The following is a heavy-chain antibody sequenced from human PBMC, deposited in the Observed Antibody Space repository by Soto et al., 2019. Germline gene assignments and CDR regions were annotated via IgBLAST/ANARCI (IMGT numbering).Heavy chain of an antibody. CDR1: GGSFSGYY. D-gene: IGHD3-10*01. V-gene: IGHV4-34*01. CDR3: ARARITMVRGPNGRWFDP. CDR2: NNHSGST. J-gene: IGHJ5*02. Sequence: SETLSLTCAVYGGSFSGYYWSWIRQPPGKGLEWIGENNHSGSTNYNPSLKSRVTISVDTSKNQFSLKLSSVTAADTAVYYCARARITMVRGPNGRWFDPWGQGTLVTVSS.